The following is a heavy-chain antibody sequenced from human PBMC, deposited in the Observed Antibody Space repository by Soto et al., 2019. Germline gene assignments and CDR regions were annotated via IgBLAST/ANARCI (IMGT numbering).Heavy chain of an antibody. J-gene: IGHJ6*02. D-gene: IGHD4-17*01. CDR1: NFIFSDYY. V-gene: IGHV3-11*01. CDR2: ISNSGTTV. Sequence: QVQLVESGGGLVKPGGSLRLSCAASNFIFSDYYLSWLRQAPGKGLEWVSYISNSGTTVYYADSVKGRFTISRDNDKKSLYLQMNSLRAEATSVYYCARDTLPTDFGLGWDVWGQGTTVTVSS. CDR3: ARDTLPTDFGLGWDV.